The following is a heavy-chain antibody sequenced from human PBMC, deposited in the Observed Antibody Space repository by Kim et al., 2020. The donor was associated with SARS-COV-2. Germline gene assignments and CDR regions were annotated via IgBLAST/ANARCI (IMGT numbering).Heavy chain of an antibody. CDR3: AKDQATVTSPTVFGY. CDR2: ISGSGGST. V-gene: IGHV3-23*01. D-gene: IGHD4-4*01. J-gene: IGHJ4*02. Sequence: GGSLRLSCAASGFTFSSYAMSWVRQAPGKGLEWVSTISGSGGSTYYADSVKGRFTISRDNSKNTLYLRMNSLRAEDTAVYYCAKDQATVTSPTVFGYWGPGNLGTVSS. CDR1: GFTFSSYA.